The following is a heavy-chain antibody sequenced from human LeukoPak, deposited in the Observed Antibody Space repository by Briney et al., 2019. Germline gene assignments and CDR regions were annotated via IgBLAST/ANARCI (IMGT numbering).Heavy chain of an antibody. V-gene: IGHV4-34*01. J-gene: IGHJ4*02. CDR1: GGFFSGYY. D-gene: IGHD6-19*01. CDR3: ASRIVIGLYNY. CDR2: INHSGST. Sequence: SETLPLTCAVNGGFFSGYYWSWLRQPPAKGLEWIGEINHSGSTNYNQSLNSRVTISVDASKNQFSLKLSSVPAAQTAVYYCASRIVIGLYNYGGQGTRVTVDS.